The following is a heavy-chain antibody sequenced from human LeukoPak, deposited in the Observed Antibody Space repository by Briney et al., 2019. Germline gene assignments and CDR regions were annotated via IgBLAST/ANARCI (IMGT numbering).Heavy chain of an antibody. Sequence: GGSLRLSCAASGFTFTTYAMNWVRQAPGKGLEWVSSISSTGSYISYADSVKGRFTISRDNAKNSLYLQMNSLRAEDTAVYYCARDSYGDYFYDYWGQGTLVIVSS. J-gene: IGHJ4*02. CDR2: ISSTGSYI. CDR1: GFTFTTYA. D-gene: IGHD4-17*01. V-gene: IGHV3-21*01. CDR3: ARDSYGDYFYDY.